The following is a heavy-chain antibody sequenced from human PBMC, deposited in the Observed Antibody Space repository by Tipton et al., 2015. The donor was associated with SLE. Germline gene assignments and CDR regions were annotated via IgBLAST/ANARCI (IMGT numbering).Heavy chain of an antibody. J-gene: IGHJ4*02. D-gene: IGHD6-13*01. Sequence: TLSLTCTVSGGSISSHYWSWIRQPPGKGLEWIGYIYYSGSTNYNPSPKSRVTISVDTSKNQFSLTLSSVPAADTAVYYCASVLAAAVPTPYFDYWGQGTLVTVSS. CDR2: IYYSGST. V-gene: IGHV4-59*11. CDR1: GGSISSHY. CDR3: ASVLAAAVPTPYFDY.